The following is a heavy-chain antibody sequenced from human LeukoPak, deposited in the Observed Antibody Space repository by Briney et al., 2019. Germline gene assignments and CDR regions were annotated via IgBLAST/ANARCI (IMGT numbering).Heavy chain of an antibody. V-gene: IGHV3-73*01. D-gene: IGHD1-26*01. CDR2: IRSKANSYAT. J-gene: IGHJ4*02. Sequence: PGGSLRLSCAASGFTFSDSAMHWVGQAAGKGLEWVGRIRSKANSYATAYAASVKGRFTISRDDSKNTAYLQMNSLKTEDTAVYYCTRHLVDCWGQGTLVTVSS. CDR1: GFTFSDSA. CDR3: TRHLVDC.